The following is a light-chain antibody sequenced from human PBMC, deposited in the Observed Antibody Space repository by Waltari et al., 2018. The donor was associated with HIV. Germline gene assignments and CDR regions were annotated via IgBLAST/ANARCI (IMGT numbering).Light chain of an antibody. CDR2: GNS. J-gene: IGLJ3*02. CDR1: SANIGAGYY. V-gene: IGLV1-40*01. CDR3: QSYDSSLSGSGV. Sequence: QSVLTQPPSVSGAPGQRVTIPCTGSSANIGAGYYVLRHQQLPGTAPKLLIYGNSNRPSGVPDRFSGSKSGTSASLAITGLQAEEEADYYCQSYDSSLSGSGVFGGGTKLTVL.